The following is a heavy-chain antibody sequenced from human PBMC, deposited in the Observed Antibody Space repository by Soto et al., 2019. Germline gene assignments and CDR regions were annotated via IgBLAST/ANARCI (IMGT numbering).Heavy chain of an antibody. Sequence: QVQLVQSGAEVKKPGSSVKVSCKASGGTFSSYAISWVRQAPGQGLEWMGGIIPIFGTANYAQKFQGRVTISADESTGTTYMELSRVRCQDMAVYYCASGGGYVWGSYRDLGHNWFDLWGRGTLVTVYS. J-gene: IGHJ5*02. CDR1: GGTFSSYA. CDR3: ASGGGYVWGSYRDLGHNWFDL. CDR2: IIPIFGTA. D-gene: IGHD3-16*02. V-gene: IGHV1-69*01.